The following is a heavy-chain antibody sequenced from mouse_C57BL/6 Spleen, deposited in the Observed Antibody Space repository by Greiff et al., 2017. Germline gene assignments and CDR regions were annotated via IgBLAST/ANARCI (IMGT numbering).Heavy chain of an antibody. Sequence: EVMLVESGAELVRPGASVKLSCTASGFNIKDYYMHWVKQRPEQGLEWIGRIDPEDGATDYAPKFQGKATMTADTSSNTAYLQLSSLTSEDTAVYYCTTSDDYDFDWYFDVWGTGTTVTVSS. CDR2: IDPEDGAT. D-gene: IGHD2-4*01. CDR3: TTSDDYDFDWYFDV. V-gene: IGHV14-1*01. J-gene: IGHJ1*03. CDR1: GFNIKDYY.